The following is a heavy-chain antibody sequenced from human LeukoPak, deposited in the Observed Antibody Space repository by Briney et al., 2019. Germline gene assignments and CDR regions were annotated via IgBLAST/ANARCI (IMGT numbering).Heavy chain of an antibody. CDR2: ISAYNGNT. D-gene: IGHD3-9*01. CDR1: GYTFTSYG. J-gene: IGHJ3*02. CDR3: ARGPPYYDILTGYYAAAPFDI. Sequence: ASVTVSCKASGYTFTSYGFSWVRQAPGQGLEWMGLISAYNGNTNYAQKLQGRVNMTTDTCTSTAYMELRSLRSDDTAVYYWARGPPYYDILTGYYAAAPFDIWGEGTMVTVSS. V-gene: IGHV1-18*01.